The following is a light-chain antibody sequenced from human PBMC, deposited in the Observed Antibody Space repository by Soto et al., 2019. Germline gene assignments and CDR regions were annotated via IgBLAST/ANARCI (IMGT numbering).Light chain of an antibody. CDR1: DSNIGAGYD. CDR2: GNT. Sequence: QSVLTQTPSVSGAPGQTITISCTGTDSNIGAGYDVHWYQHLPGRAPKLLIFGNTHRPSGVPDRFSGSKSGTSASLAITGLQPEDEADYYCQPFDNSLSGFYVFGSGTKVTVL. CDR3: QPFDNSLSGFYV. V-gene: IGLV1-40*01. J-gene: IGLJ1*01.